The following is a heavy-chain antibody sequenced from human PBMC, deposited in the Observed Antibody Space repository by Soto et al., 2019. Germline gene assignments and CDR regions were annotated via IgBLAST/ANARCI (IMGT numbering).Heavy chain of an antibody. Sequence: QVQLVQSGAEVKKPGSSVKVSCKASGGSFSSYAIGWVRHAPGQGLEWMGRIIPILGIANYAQKFQGRVTITADKSTSTAYMELSSLRSEDTAVYYCARVGYYYGMDVWGQGTTVTVSS. V-gene: IGHV1-69*04. J-gene: IGHJ6*02. CDR3: ARVGYYYGMDV. CDR1: GGSFSSYA. CDR2: IIPILGIA.